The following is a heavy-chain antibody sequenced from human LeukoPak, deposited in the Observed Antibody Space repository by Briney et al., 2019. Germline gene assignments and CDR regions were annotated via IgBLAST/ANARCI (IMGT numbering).Heavy chain of an antibody. J-gene: IGHJ4*02. D-gene: IGHD1-26*01. CDR1: GGPISSSSYY. CDR2: IYYSGST. V-gene: IGHV4-39*01. Sequence: PSETLSLTCTVSGGPISSSSYYWGWIRQPPGKGLEWIGNIYYSGSTYYNPSLKSRVTISVDTSKNQFSLKLSSVTAADTAVYYCARQSLEVGAYFDYWGQGTLVTVSS. CDR3: ARQSLEVGAYFDY.